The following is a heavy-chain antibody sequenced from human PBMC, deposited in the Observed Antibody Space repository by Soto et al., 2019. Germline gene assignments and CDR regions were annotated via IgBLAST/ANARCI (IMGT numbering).Heavy chain of an antibody. Sequence: DSVRVSCKASGYTCTSYDMDWVRQAPGQRLEWMGWINAGNGNTKYSQKFQGRVTITRDTSASTAYMELSSLRSEDTAVYYCARVRYPQGYSSSWYPFDYWGQGTLVTVSS. CDR2: INAGNGNT. D-gene: IGHD6-13*01. CDR1: GYTCTSYD. V-gene: IGHV1-3*01. CDR3: ARVRYPQGYSSSWYPFDY. J-gene: IGHJ4*02.